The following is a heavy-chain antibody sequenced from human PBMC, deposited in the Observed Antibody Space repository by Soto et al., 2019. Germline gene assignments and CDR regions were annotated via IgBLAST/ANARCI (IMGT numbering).Heavy chain of an antibody. CDR1: GGSISNDY. D-gene: IGHD3-22*01. CDR3: ARAYYDRTGYAVDP. V-gene: IGHV4-4*09. CDR2: IYKGGSI. Sequence: SETLSLTCRVSGGSISNDYWTWIRQPPGKGLEWIGYIYKGGSINYNPSLKSRVTISVDTSNNQFSLKLSSVTAADTAVYYCARAYYDRTGYAVDPWGQGTLVTVSS. J-gene: IGHJ5*02.